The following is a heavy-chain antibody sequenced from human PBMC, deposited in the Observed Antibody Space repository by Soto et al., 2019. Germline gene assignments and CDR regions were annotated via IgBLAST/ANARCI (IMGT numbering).Heavy chain of an antibody. CDR3: ARSFITVAGRYYYAMDV. J-gene: IGHJ6*02. V-gene: IGHV4-4*07. CDR1: GGSITGYY. Sequence: QVQLHESGPGLVKPSETLSLICDVSGGSITGYYWNWIRQPAGGGLEWIGRIQSSGNTNYNPSLNSRVTMAIDPSKNQFSMKLSSVTAADSALYYCARSFITVAGRYYYAMDVWGQGATVTVSS. CDR2: IQSSGNT. D-gene: IGHD6-19*01.